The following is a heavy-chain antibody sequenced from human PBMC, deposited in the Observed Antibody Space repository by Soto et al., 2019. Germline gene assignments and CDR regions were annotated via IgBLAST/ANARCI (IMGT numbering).Heavy chain of an antibody. CDR1: GFLFSSYG. J-gene: IGHJ4*02. CDR3: AREAGEHLLILGNAFDS. CDR2: ISYDGSNK. D-gene: IGHD7-27*01. Sequence: QMQLVQSGGGVVQPGRSLRLSCAASGFLFSSYGIHWVRQAQGKGLEWVAVISYDGSNKYYEDSVKGRFTISRDNSQNTLYLQMNSLSTEDTAVYYCAREAGEHLLILGNAFDSWGQGTLVTVSS. V-gene: IGHV3-30-3*01.